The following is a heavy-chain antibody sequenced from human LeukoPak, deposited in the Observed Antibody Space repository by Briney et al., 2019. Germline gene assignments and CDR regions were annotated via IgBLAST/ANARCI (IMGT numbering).Heavy chain of an antibody. Sequence: GASVKLSCKASGFTFTTYAMHWVRQAPGKRLEWVAWITYDGGNKNYAQSFQGRVTITRETSASTAYMELRSLRSEDTAVYYCARESYDILTGYSDYDGIDVWGKGTTVTVSS. J-gene: IGHJ6*04. CDR2: ITYDGGNK. CDR1: GFTFTTYA. D-gene: IGHD3-9*01. CDR3: ARESYDILTGYSDYDGIDV. V-gene: IGHV1-3*01.